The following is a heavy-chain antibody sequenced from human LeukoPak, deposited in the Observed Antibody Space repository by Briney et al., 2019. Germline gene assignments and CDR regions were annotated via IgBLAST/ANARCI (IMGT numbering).Heavy chain of an antibody. Sequence: GGSLRLSCAASGFTFSSYAMHWVRQAPGKGLEWVAVISYDGSNKYYADSVKGRFTISRDNSKNTPYLQMNSLRAEDTAVYYCAREGITMIVETYYFDYWGQGTLVTVSS. CDR1: GFTFSSYA. V-gene: IGHV3-30-3*01. D-gene: IGHD3-22*01. CDR3: AREGITMIVETYYFDY. CDR2: ISYDGSNK. J-gene: IGHJ4*02.